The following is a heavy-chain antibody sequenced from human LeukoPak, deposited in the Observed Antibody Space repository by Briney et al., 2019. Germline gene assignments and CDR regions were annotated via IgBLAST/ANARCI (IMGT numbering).Heavy chain of an antibody. V-gene: IGHV3-30*02. D-gene: IGHD2-2*02. CDR2: IRYDGSNK. CDR1: GFTFSSYG. CDR3: AKQIGVVPAAIRGYYFDY. Sequence: GGSLRLSCAASGFTFSSYGMHWVRQAPGKGLEWAAFIRYDGSNKYYADSVKGRFTISRDNSKNTLYLQMNSLRAEDTAVYYCAKQIGVVPAAIRGYYFDYWGQGTLVTVSS. J-gene: IGHJ4*02.